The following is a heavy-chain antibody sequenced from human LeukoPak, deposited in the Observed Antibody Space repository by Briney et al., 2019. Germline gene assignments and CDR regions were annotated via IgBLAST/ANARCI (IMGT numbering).Heavy chain of an antibody. CDR1: GDSVSGNSTA. V-gene: IGHV6-1*01. CDR3: ARGGQGDGYSADEAFDF. D-gene: IGHD5-24*01. CDR2: TYYRSKWYN. Sequence: SQTLSLTCAISGDSVSGNSTAYNWIRQSPSRGLEWLGRTYYRSKWYNDYAISVKSRIIINPDTSKNQLSLQLKSVTPEDTAVYYCARGGQGDGYSADEAFDFWGQGTMVTVSS. J-gene: IGHJ3*01.